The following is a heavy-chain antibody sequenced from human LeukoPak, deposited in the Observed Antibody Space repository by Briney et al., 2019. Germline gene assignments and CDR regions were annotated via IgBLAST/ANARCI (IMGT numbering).Heavy chain of an antibody. CDR3: AKDWHILTGRNCFDP. Sequence: ASVKVSCRASGYTFIAYYMHWVRQAPGQGLEWMGWINPSSGGTNYAQKFQGRVTMSTDTSTSTAYMELRSLRFDDTAIYYCAKDWHILTGRNCFDPWGQGTLVTVSS. CDR1: GYTFIAYY. CDR2: INPSSGGT. D-gene: IGHD3-9*01. V-gene: IGHV1-2*02. J-gene: IGHJ5*02.